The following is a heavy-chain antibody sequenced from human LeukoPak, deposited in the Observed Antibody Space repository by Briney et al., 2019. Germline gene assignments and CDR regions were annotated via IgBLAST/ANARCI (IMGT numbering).Heavy chain of an antibody. CDR3: ARAVPEDDFWSGFDY. Sequence: ETLSLTCAVYGGSFSGYYWSWIRQAPGKGLEWVSSISSSSSYIYYADSVKGRFTISRDNAKNSLYLQMNSLRAEDTAVYYCARAVPEDDFWSGFDYWGQGTLVTVSS. CDR1: GGSFSGYY. D-gene: IGHD3-3*01. V-gene: IGHV3-21*01. J-gene: IGHJ4*02. CDR2: ISSSSSYI.